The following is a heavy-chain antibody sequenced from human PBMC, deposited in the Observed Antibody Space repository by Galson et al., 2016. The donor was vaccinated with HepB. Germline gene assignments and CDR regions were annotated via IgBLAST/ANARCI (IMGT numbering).Heavy chain of an antibody. CDR2: INHSGST. V-gene: IGHV4-34*01. CDR1: GGSFSDCY. CDR3: ASHYYNSGGYFFDY. J-gene: IGHJ4*02. D-gene: IGHD3-22*01. Sequence: SETLSLTCAVYGGSFSDCYWSWIRQPPGKGLEWIGEINHSGSTYYNPSLKSRVTISVDKSKNQFSLKLSSVTAADTAMYYCASHYYNSGGYFFDYWGQGTLVTVFS.